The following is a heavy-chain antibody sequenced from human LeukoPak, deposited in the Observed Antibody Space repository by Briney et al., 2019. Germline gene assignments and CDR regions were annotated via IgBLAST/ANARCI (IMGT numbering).Heavy chain of an antibody. V-gene: IGHV4-34*01. CDR1: GGSFSGYY. J-gene: IGHJ5*02. CDR2: INHSGST. CDR3: ARGRAQCQLRLFNWFDP. D-gene: IGHD2-2*01. Sequence: SETLSLTCAVYGGSFSGYYWSWIRQPPGKGLEWIGEINHSGSTNYNPSLKSRVTISVDTSKNQFSLKLSSVTAADTAVYYCARGRAQCQLRLFNWFDPWGQGTLVTVSS.